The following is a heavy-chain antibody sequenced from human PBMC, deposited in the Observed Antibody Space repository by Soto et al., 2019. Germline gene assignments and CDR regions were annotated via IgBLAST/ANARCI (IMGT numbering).Heavy chain of an antibody. CDR2: IYYSGST. J-gene: IGHJ4*02. Sequence: PSEPLSLTCTVSGGSISSYYWSWIRQPPGKGLEWIGYIYYSGSTNYNPSLKSRVTISVDTSKNQFSLELSSVTAADTAVYYCARQPRLYNDILTGYYPFDYWGQGTLVTVS. D-gene: IGHD3-9*01. CDR3: ARQPRLYNDILTGYYPFDY. V-gene: IGHV4-59*08. CDR1: GGSISSYY.